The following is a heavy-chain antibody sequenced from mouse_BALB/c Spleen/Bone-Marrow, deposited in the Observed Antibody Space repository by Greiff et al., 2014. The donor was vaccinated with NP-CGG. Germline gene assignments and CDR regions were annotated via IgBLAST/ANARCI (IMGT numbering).Heavy chain of an antibody. V-gene: IGHV1S137*01. D-gene: IGHD2-14*01. Sequence: VQLVESGAELVRPGVLVKISCKGSGYTFTDYAMHWVKQSHAKSLEWIGLISNYYGDASYNQKFKGKATMTVDKSSSTAYMELARLTSEDSAIYYCARSGKVRNAMDYWGQGTSVTVS. CDR1: GYTFTDYA. J-gene: IGHJ4*01. CDR2: ISNYYGDA. CDR3: ARSGKVRNAMDY.